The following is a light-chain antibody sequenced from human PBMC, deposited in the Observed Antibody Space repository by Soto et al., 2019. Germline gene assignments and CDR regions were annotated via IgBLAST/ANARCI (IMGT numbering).Light chain of an antibody. V-gene: IGKV3-20*01. Sequence: EIVLTQSPDTLSLSPVERATLSCRASQSVSSSYLAWYQQKPGQAPRLLIYGASSRATGIPDRFSGSGSGTDFTLTISRLEPEDFAVYYCQQYGSSPLTLGGGTKVEIK. CDR1: QSVSSSY. J-gene: IGKJ4*01. CDR2: GAS. CDR3: QQYGSSPLT.